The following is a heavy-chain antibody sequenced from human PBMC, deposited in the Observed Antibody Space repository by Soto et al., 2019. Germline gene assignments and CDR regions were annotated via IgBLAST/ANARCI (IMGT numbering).Heavy chain of an antibody. V-gene: IGHV3-23*01. CDR1: GFTFRNSA. D-gene: IGHD3-22*01. CDR2: ISGSGGST. J-gene: IGHJ4*02. Sequence: TGGSLRLSCAASGFTFRNSAMNWVRQAPGKGLEWVSAISGSGGSTYYTDSAKGRFTISRDNSKNTLYLQMNSLRAEDTAVYYCVFPSSGKYYFDYWGQGALVTVSS. CDR3: VFPSSGKYYFDY.